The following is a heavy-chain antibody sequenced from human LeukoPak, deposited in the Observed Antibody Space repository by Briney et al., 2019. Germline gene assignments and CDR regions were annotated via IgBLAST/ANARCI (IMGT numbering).Heavy chain of an antibody. V-gene: IGHV3-23*01. D-gene: IGHD4-17*01. CDR2: IGGSGSNP. CDR3: GRDPNGDYVGAFEF. CDR1: GFTFSTFA. J-gene: IGHJ3*01. Sequence: GGSLRLSCVASGFTFSTFAMTWVRQAPGKGLEWVSSIGGSGSNPNYADSVRGRFTISRDNSKNTLYLQMNRLTAEDTAVYYCGRDPNGDYVGAFEFWGQGTLVSVS.